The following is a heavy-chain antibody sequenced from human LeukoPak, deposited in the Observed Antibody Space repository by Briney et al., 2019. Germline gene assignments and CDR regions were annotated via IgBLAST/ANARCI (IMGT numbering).Heavy chain of an antibody. CDR3: TTVGSSWNFDY. CDR2: IKSKSNGGTI. CDR1: GFTFSNAW. J-gene: IGHJ4*02. V-gene: IGHV3-15*01. D-gene: IGHD6-13*01. Sequence: GGSLRLSCAASGFTFSNAWMTWVRQAPGKGLEWIARIKSKSNGGTIDYAAPVKGRFTISRDDSKDTLYLQMNSLKIEDAAMYYCTTVGSSWNFDYWGQGTLVTVSS.